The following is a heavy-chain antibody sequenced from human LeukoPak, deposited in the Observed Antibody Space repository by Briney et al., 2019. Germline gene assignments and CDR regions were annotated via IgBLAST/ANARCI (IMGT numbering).Heavy chain of an antibody. V-gene: IGHV4-59*08. CDR1: GGSISSYY. CDR3: ARGVRIEYSSSSRNWYFDL. D-gene: IGHD6-6*01. Sequence: PSETLSLTCTVSGGSISSYYWSWIRQPPGKGLEWIGYIYYSGSTKYSPSLKSRVTISVDTSKNQFSLKLSSVTAADTAVYYCARGVRIEYSSSSRNWYFDLWGRGTLVTVSS. CDR2: IYYSGST. J-gene: IGHJ2*01.